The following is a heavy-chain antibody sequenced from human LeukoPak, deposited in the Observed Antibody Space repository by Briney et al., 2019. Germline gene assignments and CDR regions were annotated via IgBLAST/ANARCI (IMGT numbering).Heavy chain of an antibody. J-gene: IGHJ5*02. V-gene: IGHV3-30*18. CDR2: ISYDGSNK. D-gene: IGHD5-18*01. Sequence: GGSLRLSCAASGFTFSSYGMHWVRQAPGKGLEWVAVISYDGSNKYYADSVKGRFTIFRDNSKNTLYLQMNSLRAEDTAVYYCAKDGAYSYGYRSPGWFDPWGQGTLVTVSS. CDR3: AKDGAYSYGYRSPGWFDP. CDR1: GFTFSSYG.